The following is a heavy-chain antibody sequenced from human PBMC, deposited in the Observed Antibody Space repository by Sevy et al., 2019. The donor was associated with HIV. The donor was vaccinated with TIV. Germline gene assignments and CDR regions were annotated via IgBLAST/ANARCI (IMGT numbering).Heavy chain of an antibody. D-gene: IGHD6-19*01. Sequence: GGSLRLSCTTSGFTFGDFAMSWFRQAPGKGLEWVGFIRAEAYGGTPEHAAAVKGRFTISRDDSKNITYLQMDSLETEDTAVYFCTRGWIAVTRRRFNWHDPWDQGTQVTVTS. V-gene: IGHV3-49*03. CDR1: GFTFGDFA. J-gene: IGHJ5*02. CDR2: IRAEAYGGTP. CDR3: TRGWIAVTRRRFNWHDP.